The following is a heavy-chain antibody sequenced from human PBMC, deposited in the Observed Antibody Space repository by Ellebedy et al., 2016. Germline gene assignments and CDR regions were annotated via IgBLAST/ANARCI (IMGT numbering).Heavy chain of an antibody. CDR2: IYPGDSET. CDR3: ARLLVLTTWGLGY. D-gene: IGHD4-17*01. Sequence: GGSLRLSCKGSGYRFTSYWIGWVRQMPGKGLEWMGSIYPGDSETRYSPAFQGQVTISADKSISTAYLQWSSLKASDTAVYYCARLLVLTTWGLGYWGQGTLVTVSS. CDR1: GYRFTSYW. J-gene: IGHJ1*01. V-gene: IGHV5-51*01.